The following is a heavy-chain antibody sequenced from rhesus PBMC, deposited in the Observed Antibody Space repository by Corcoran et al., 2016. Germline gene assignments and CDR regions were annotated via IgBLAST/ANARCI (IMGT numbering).Heavy chain of an antibody. CDR3: ASHGASSWLYYFDY. Sequence: QVQLQESGPGLVKPSETQSLTCAVSGGSISSHYWSWIRQHPGKGLEWNGYIYGGSGSTSYTPSLESRVPISTDTSKNKFSLKLSSVTAADTAVYYFASHGASSWLYYFDYWGQGVLVTVSS. CDR1: GGSISSHY. D-gene: IGHD6-13*01. J-gene: IGHJ4*01. V-gene: IGHV4-147*01. CDR2: IYGGSGST.